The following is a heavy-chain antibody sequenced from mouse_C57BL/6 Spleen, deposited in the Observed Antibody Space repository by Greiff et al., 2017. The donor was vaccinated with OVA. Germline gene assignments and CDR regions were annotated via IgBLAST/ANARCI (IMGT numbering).Heavy chain of an antibody. V-gene: IGHV1-61*01. CDR3: AILTGFDN. CDR1: GYTFTSYW. Sequence: QVQLKQPGAELVRPGSSVKLSCKASGYTFTSYWMDWVKQRPGQGLEWIGNIYPSDSETHYNQKFKDKATLTVDKSSSTAYMQLSSLTSEDSAVYYCAILTGFDNWGQGTTLTVSS. D-gene: IGHD4-1*01. J-gene: IGHJ2*01. CDR2: IYPSDSET.